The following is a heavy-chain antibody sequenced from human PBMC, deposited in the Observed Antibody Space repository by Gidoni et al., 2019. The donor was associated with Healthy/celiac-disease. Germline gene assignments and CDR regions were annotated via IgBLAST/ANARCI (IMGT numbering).Heavy chain of an antibody. CDR3: AKDFRFMRPKYYFDY. CDR2: IRGSGGST. V-gene: IGHV3-23*01. CDR1: GATFRGYA. Sequence: EVQLLESGGGLVQHGGSLRHSCAASGATFRGYAIGWVRQDPGKGLEWVSAIRGSGGSTYYADSVKGRFTISRDNSKNTLYLQMNSLRAEDTAVYYCAKDFRFMRPKYYFDYWGQGTLVTDSS. D-gene: IGHD6-25*01. J-gene: IGHJ4*02.